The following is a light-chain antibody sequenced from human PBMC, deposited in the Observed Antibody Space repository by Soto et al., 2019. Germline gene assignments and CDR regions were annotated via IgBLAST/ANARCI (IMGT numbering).Light chain of an antibody. Sequence: EIVMTQSPLSLPVTPGEPASISCRSSQSLLHSNGYTYLDWYLQKPGQSPHLLIYLGSNRASGVPDRVSGSGSGTDFTLKISRVEGEDVGVYYCMQALQTPPTFGQGTKVEIK. CDR2: LGS. CDR3: MQALQTPPT. J-gene: IGKJ1*01. CDR1: QSLLHSNGYTY. V-gene: IGKV2-28*01.